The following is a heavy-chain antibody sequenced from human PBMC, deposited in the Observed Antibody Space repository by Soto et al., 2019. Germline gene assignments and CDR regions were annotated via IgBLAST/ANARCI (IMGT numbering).Heavy chain of an antibody. J-gene: IGHJ4*02. D-gene: IGHD7-27*01. CDR3: VRDLLGSGGHFDY. Sequence: GESLKISCAASGFIFRSFGMHWVRQAPGKGLEWVAHIWYDGSNTYYADSVKGRFTISRDNSRNTLYLQMNSLRAEDTAVYHCVRDLLGSGGHFDYWGQGTPVTVSS. CDR1: GFIFRSFG. CDR2: IWYDGSNT. V-gene: IGHV3-33*01.